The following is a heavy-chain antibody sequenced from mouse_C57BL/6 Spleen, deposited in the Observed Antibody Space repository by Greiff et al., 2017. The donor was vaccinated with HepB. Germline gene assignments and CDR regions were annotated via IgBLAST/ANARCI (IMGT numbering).Heavy chain of an antibody. CDR3: ARYYYGWYFDV. D-gene: IGHD1-1*01. CDR1: GYTFTSYW. CDR2: IDPSDSET. V-gene: IGHV1-52*01. Sequence: VQLQQPGAELVRPGSSVKLSCKASGYTFTSYWMHWVKQRPIQGLEWIGNIDPSDSETHYNQKFKDKATLTVDKSSSTAYMQLSILTSEDSAVYYCARYYYGWYFDVWGTGTTVTVSS. J-gene: IGHJ1*03.